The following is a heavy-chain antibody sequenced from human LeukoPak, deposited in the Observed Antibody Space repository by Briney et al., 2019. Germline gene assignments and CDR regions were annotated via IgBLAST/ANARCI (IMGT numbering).Heavy chain of an antibody. CDR2: IYHSGST. J-gene: IGHJ4*02. D-gene: IGHD2-15*01. Sequence: SETLSLTCTVSGYSISSGYYWGWIRQPPGKGLEWIGSIYHSGSTYYNPSLKSRVTISVDTSKNQFSLKLSSVTAADTAMYYCASSFRSGNYSYYFDYWGQGTLVTVSS. CDR1: GYSISSGYY. V-gene: IGHV4-38-2*02. CDR3: ASSFRSGNYSYYFDY.